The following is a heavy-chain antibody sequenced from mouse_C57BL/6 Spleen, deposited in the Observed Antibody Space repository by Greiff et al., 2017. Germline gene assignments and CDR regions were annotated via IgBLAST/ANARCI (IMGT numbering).Heavy chain of an antibody. D-gene: IGHD1-1*01. CDR2: IDPEDGKT. J-gene: IGHJ1*03. CDR3: ARSPFITTARYWYFDV. V-gene: IGHV14-2*01. Sequence: VQLQQSGAELVKPGASVKLSCTASGFNIKDYYMHWVKQRTEQGLEWIGRIDPEDGKTKYAPKFQGKATITADTSSNTAYLQLSSLTSEDTAVYYCARSPFITTARYWYFDVWGTGTTVTVSS. CDR1: GFNIKDYY.